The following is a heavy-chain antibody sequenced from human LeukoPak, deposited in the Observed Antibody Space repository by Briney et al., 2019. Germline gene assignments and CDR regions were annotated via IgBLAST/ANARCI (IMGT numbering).Heavy chain of an antibody. D-gene: IGHD6-19*01. Sequence: SETLSLTCTVSGGSISSYYWSWIRQPPGKGLEWIGYIYYSESTNYNPSLKSRVTISVDTSKNQFSLKLSSVTAADTAVYYCARVSGIEAGNGVNDCWGQGTLVTVSS. CDR2: IYYSEST. V-gene: IGHV4-59*01. CDR3: ARVSGIEAGNGVNDC. J-gene: IGHJ4*02. CDR1: GGSISSYY.